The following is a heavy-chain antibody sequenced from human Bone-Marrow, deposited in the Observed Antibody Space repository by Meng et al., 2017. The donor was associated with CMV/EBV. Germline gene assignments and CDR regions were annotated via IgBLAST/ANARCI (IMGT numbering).Heavy chain of an antibody. J-gene: IGHJ3*02. Sequence: GESLKISCAASGFTFSSYSMNWVRQAPGKGLEWVSSISSSSSYIYYADSVKGRFTISRDSAKNSLYLQMNSLRAEDTAVYYCARESDSSGYYYVAFDIWGQGTMVTV. CDR3: ARESDSSGYYYVAFDI. V-gene: IGHV3-21*01. D-gene: IGHD3-22*01. CDR1: GFTFSSYS. CDR2: ISSSSSYI.